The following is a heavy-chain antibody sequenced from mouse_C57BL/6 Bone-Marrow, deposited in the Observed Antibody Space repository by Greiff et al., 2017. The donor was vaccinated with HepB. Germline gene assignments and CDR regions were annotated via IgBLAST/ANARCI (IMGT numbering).Heavy chain of an antibody. V-gene: IGHV1-42*01. CDR1: GYSFTGYY. CDR2: INPSTGGT. Sequence: EVQLQQSGPELVKPGASVKISCKASGYSFTGYYMNWVKQSPEKSLEWIGEINPSTGGTTYNQKFKVKATLTVDKSSSTAYMQLKSLTSEDSAVYYCARSTSLWGQGTLVTVSA. J-gene: IGHJ3*01. CDR3: ARSTSL. D-gene: IGHD6-1*01.